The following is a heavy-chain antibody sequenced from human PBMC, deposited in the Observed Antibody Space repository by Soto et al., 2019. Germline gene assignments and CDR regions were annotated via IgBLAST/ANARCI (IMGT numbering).Heavy chain of an antibody. D-gene: IGHD6-13*01. J-gene: IGHJ4*02. V-gene: IGHV4-31*03. CDR1: GGSISSGGYY. CDR3: VRAIAAAGLDY. CDR2: IYYSGST. Sequence: PSETLSLTCTVSGGSISSGGYYWSWIRQHPGKGLEWIGYIYYSGSTYYNPSLKSRVTISVDTSKNQFSLKLSSVTAADTAVYYCVRAIAAAGLDYWGQGTLVTVSS.